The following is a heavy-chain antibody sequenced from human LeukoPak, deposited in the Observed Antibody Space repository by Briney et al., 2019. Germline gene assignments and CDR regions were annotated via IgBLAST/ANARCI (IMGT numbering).Heavy chain of an antibody. CDR3: ARHNHGMDV. CDR1: GGSFSGYH. V-gene: IGHV4-34*01. J-gene: IGHJ6*02. CDR2: INHSGST. Sequence: SETLSLTCAVYGGSFSGYHWNWIRQPPGKGLEWIGEINHSGSTNYNPSLKSRVTISVDTSKNQFSLKLSSVTAADTAVYYCARHNHGMDVWGQGTTVAVSS. D-gene: IGHD1-14*01.